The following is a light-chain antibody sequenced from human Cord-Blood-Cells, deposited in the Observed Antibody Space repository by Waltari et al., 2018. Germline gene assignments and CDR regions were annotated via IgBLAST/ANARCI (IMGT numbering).Light chain of an antibody. Sequence: DIQMTQSPSSLSASVGDRVTITCRASQSISSYLNWYQQKPGKAPKLLIYAASSLQSGVASRFSGSGSGTDFTLTISSLQPEDFATYDCQQSYSTPYTFGQMTKLEIK. CDR1: QSISSY. CDR2: AAS. J-gene: IGKJ2*01. V-gene: IGKV1-39*01. CDR3: QQSYSTPYT.